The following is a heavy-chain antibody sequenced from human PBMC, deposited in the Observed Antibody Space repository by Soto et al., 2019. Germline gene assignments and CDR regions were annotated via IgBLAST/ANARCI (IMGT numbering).Heavy chain of an antibody. CDR1: GGSVSSGSYY. J-gene: IGHJ4*02. Sequence: SETLSLTCTVSGGSVSSGSYYWSWIRQPPGKGLEWIGYIYYTGSTNYNPSLKSRVTISVDTSKNQFSLKLSSVTAADTAVYYCARVNGGPYYFDYWGQGTLVTVSS. D-gene: IGHD2-8*01. V-gene: IGHV4-61*01. CDR2: IYYTGST. CDR3: ARVNGGPYYFDY.